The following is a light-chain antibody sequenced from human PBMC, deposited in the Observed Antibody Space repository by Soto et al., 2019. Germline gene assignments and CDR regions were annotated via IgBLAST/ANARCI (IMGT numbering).Light chain of an antibody. V-gene: IGLV2-14*01. J-gene: IGLJ1*01. CDR1: SSDVGSYKY. CDR2: DVS. CDR3: SAYTTSIALYV. Sequence: QSALTQPRSVSGSPGQSVTISCTGTSSDVGSYKYVSWYQHHPGKAPKLMIFDVSNRPSGVSNRFSGSKSGSTASLTISGLQAEDEADYYCSAYTTSIALYVFGAGTKLTVL.